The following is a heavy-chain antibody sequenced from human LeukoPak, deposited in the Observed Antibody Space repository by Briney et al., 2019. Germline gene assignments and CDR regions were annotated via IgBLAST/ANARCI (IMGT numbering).Heavy chain of an antibody. CDR2: IRNKAINYTR. D-gene: IGHD6-13*01. CDR3: ARDQGLLVAAGSFGY. CDR1: GFAFSDHY. Sequence: GGPLRLSCAASGFAFSDHYMDWVREAPGKALEWLGRIRNKAINYTREYAASANDSFTISRDDSKNSLFLQMNSLKNEDAAVYYCARDQGLLVAAGSFGYWGQGTLVTVSS. V-gene: IGHV3-72*01. J-gene: IGHJ4*02.